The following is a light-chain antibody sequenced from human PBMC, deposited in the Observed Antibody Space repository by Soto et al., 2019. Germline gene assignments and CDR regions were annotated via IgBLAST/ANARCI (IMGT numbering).Light chain of an antibody. Sequence: DIQMTQSPSTLSASVGARVTITCRASQSISSWLAWYQQKPGTAPKLLIYKASTLESGVPSRFSGIRSGTESTLTAISLQPDDFATYYCQQYNDSFPYTFGQGTKVDIK. CDR1: QSISSW. CDR2: KAS. CDR3: QQYNDSFPYT. J-gene: IGKJ2*01. V-gene: IGKV1-5*03.